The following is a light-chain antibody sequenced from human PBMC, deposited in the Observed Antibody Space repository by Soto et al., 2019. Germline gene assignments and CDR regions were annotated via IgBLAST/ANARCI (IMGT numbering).Light chain of an antibody. J-gene: IGKJ1*01. CDR1: QSVSNNY. V-gene: IGKV3-20*01. CDR3: QQYGSSGT. Sequence: EIVLTQSPGTLSLSPGEIATLSCRASQSVSNNYLAWYQQKPGQAPRLLIYGASNRATGIPDRLSGSGSGTDFTLTISRLEPEDFQVYYCQQYGSSGTFGQGTQVEIK. CDR2: GAS.